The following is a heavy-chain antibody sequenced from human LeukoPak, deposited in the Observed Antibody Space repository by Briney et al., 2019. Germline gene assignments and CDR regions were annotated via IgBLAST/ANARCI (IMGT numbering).Heavy chain of an antibody. CDR2: INHSGST. CDR1: GGSFSGYY. V-gene: IGHV4-34*01. Sequence: SETLSLTCTVYGGSFSGYYWTWIRQPPGKGLEWIGEINHSGSTIYNPSLKSRVIILIDTAKNHFSLNLSSVTAADTAVYYCARSDGYGLVGIWGQGTMVTVSS. D-gene: IGHD3-10*01. J-gene: IGHJ3*02. CDR3: ARSDGYGLVGI.